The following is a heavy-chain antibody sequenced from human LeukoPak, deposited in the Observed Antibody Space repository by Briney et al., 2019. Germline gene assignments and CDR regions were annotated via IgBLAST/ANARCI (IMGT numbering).Heavy chain of an antibody. Sequence: GESLKNSCKGSGYSFTSYWIGWVRQMPGKGLEWMGIIYPGDSDTRYSPSFQGQVTISADKSISTAYLQWSSLKASDTAMYYCARQNYYGSGSYYSDGGFDYWGQGTLVTVSS. V-gene: IGHV5-51*01. J-gene: IGHJ4*02. CDR2: IYPGDSDT. D-gene: IGHD3-10*01. CDR1: GYSFTSYW. CDR3: ARQNYYGSGSYYSDGGFDY.